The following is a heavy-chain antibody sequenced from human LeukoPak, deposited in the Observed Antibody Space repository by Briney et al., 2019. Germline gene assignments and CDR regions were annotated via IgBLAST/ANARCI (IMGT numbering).Heavy chain of an antibody. J-gene: IGHJ4*02. V-gene: IGHV1-18*01. Sequence: ASVKVSCKASGYTFTSYGISWVRQAPGQGLEWMGWISAYNGNTNYAQKLQGRVTMTTDTSTSTAYMELRSLRSDDTAVYYCARDKTDYYGSGIFDYWGQGTLVTVSS. CDR3: ARDKTDYYGSGIFDY. D-gene: IGHD3-10*01. CDR2: ISAYNGNT. CDR1: GYTFTSYG.